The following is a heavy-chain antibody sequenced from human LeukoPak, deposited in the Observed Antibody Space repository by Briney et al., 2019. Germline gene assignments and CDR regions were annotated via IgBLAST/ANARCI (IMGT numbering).Heavy chain of an antibody. D-gene: IGHD6-13*01. CDR1: GITFTSYY. CDR2: INPSGTIT. Sequence: ASVKVSCTASGITFTSYYIHWVRQAPGRGLEWMGKINPSGTITTYAPKYQGRVTVTKDTSTNTVYMELSRLRSDDTAVYYCALIAPPHNWGQGTLVTVSS. V-gene: IGHV1-46*01. J-gene: IGHJ4*02. CDR3: ALIAPPHN.